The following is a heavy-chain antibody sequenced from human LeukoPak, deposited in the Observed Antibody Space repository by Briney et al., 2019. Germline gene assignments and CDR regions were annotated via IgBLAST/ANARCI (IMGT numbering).Heavy chain of an antibody. V-gene: IGHV4-34*01. D-gene: IGHD3-22*01. CDR1: GGSFSGYY. Sequence: SETLSLTCAVYGGSFSGYYWSWIRQPPGKGLEWIGEINHSGSTNYNPSLKSRVTISVDTSKNQFSLKLSSVTAADTAVYYCARGSHNYYDSSGYYRRAKDDYWGQGTLVTVSS. J-gene: IGHJ4*02. CDR3: ARGSHNYYDSSGYYRRAKDDY. CDR2: INHSGST.